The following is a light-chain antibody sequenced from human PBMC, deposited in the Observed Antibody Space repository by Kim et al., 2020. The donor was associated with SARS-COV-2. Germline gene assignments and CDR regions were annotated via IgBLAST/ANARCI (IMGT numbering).Light chain of an antibody. CDR1: SSNIGSSY. Sequence: QSVLAQPPSASGTPGQRVNISCSGSSSNIGSSYISWFQQLPGTAPKLLIYKNNQRASGVPDRFSGSKSGTSASLAISGLRSEDEADYYCVAWDDNLNGRVFGGGTQLTVL. J-gene: IGLJ3*02. CDR3: VAWDDNLNGRV. CDR2: KNN. V-gene: IGLV1-47*01.